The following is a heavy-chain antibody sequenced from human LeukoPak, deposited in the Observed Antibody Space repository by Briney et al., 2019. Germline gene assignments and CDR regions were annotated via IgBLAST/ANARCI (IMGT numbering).Heavy chain of an antibody. Sequence: GGSLRLSCAASGFTFSSSAMSWVRQVPGKGLEWVSGISASGGSTSYADSVRGRFTISRDNSKNTLYVQMNSLRAEDTAVYYCAKVSNRPSYYDSSGYYPILDYWGQGTLVTVSS. D-gene: IGHD3-22*01. CDR1: GFTFSSSA. J-gene: IGHJ4*02. CDR3: AKVSNRPSYYDSSGYYPILDY. CDR2: ISASGGST. V-gene: IGHV3-23*01.